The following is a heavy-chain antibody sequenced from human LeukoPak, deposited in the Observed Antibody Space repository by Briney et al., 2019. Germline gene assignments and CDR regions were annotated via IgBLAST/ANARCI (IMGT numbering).Heavy chain of an antibody. D-gene: IGHD2-2*01. CDR1: GGSVSSSSTIYY. CDR3: ARSDCSSTSCYAFDI. V-gene: IGHV4-39*01. CDR2: ISYSGST. J-gene: IGHJ3*02. Sequence: SETLSLTCTVSGGSVSSSSTIYYWGWVRQPPGKGLEWIGSISYSGSTYYNPSLKSRVTISVDTSKNQFSLKLSSVTAADTAVYYCARSDCSSTSCYAFDIWGQGTMVTVSS.